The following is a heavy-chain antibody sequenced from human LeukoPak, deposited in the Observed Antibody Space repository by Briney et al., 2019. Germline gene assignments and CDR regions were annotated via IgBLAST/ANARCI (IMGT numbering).Heavy chain of an antibody. V-gene: IGHV4-59*01. D-gene: IGHD7-27*01. CDR3: AKLGSPRAF. CDR2: IYYFGNT. CDR1: GGSIDTYY. J-gene: IGHJ4*01. Sequence: SENLSLTCSVSGGSIDTYYWSWIRQSPGKGLEWIGYIYYFGNTDYNPSLKSRVTISVDTSKNQFSLNLRSVTAADTAVYYCAKLGSPRAFWGHGILVRVSS.